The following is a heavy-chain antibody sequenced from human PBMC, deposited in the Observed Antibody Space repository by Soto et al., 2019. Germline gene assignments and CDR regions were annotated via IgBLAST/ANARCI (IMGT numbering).Heavy chain of an antibody. J-gene: IGHJ3*02. CDR1: GYTFTSYY. CDR3: ATAWFGETYAFDI. D-gene: IGHD3-10*01. Sequence: ASVKVSCKSSGYTFTSYYMHWVRQAPGQGLEWMGIINPSGGSTSYAQKFQGRVTMTRDTSTSTVYMELSSLRSEDTAVYYCATAWFGETYAFDIWGQGTMVNVSS. CDR2: INPSGGST. V-gene: IGHV1-46*03.